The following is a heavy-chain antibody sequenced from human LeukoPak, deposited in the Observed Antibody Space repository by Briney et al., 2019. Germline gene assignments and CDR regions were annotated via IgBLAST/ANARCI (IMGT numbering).Heavy chain of an antibody. D-gene: IGHD5-18*01. V-gene: IGHV4-39*07. J-gene: IGHJ4*02. CDR2: IYYSGSA. Sequence: PSVTLSLTCTVSGGSISSSSYYWGWIRQPPGKGLEWIGSIYYSGSAWASLKGRVTISIATSKNTFSLKLSSVTAADTAVYYCARAGYSYGYVDYWGQGTLVTVSS. CDR1: GGSISSSSYY. CDR3: ARAGYSYGYVDY.